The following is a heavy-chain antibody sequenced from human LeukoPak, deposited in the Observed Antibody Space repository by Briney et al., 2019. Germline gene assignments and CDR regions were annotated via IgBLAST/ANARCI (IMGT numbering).Heavy chain of an antibody. CDR3: AVMNIAAADFGFDP. Sequence: QSGGSLSLSCAASGFTFSSSDIHWVRQAPGKGLEWVAFIRYDGSNKNYADSVKGRFTISRDNAKNSLYLQMNSLRAEDTAVYYCAVMNIAAADFGFDPWGQGTLVTVSS. J-gene: IGHJ5*02. CDR1: GFTFSSSD. D-gene: IGHD6-13*01. V-gene: IGHV3-30*02. CDR2: IRYDGSNK.